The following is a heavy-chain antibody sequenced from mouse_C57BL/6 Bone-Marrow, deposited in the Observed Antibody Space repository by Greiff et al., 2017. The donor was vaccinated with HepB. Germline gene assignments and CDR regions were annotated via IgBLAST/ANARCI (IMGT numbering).Heavy chain of an antibody. Sequence: VQVVESGPGLVAPSQSLSITCTVSGFSLTSYGVHWVRQPPGKGLEWLVVIWSDGSTTYNSALKSRLSISKDNSKSQVFLKMNSHQTDDTAMYYCARHGRLLRYYYAMDYWGQGTSVTVSS. CDR2: IWSDGST. V-gene: IGHV2-6-1*01. CDR3: ARHGRLLRYYYAMDY. D-gene: IGHD2-3*01. J-gene: IGHJ4*01. CDR1: GFSLTSYG.